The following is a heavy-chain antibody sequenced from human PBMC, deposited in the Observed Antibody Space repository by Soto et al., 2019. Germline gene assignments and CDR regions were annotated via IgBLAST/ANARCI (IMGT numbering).Heavy chain of an antibody. J-gene: IGHJ5*02. CDR3: ARATYYDILTGYPLRWFDP. D-gene: IGHD3-9*01. V-gene: IGHV1-69*13. CDR1: GGTFSSYA. Sequence: SVKVSCKASGGTFSSYAISWVRQAPGQGLEWMGGIIPIFGTANYAQKFQGRVTITADESTSTAYMELSSLRSEDTAVYYCARATYYDILTGYPLRWFDPWGQGTLVTVSS. CDR2: IIPIFGTA.